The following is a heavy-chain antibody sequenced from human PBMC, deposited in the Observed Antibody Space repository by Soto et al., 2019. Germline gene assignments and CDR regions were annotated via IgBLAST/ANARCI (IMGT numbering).Heavy chain of an antibody. CDR1: GGSISSGDYY. CDR2: IYYSGST. V-gene: IGHV4-31*03. D-gene: IGHD3-3*01. J-gene: IGHJ5*02. Sequence: QVQLQESGPGLVKPSQTLSLTCTVSGGSISSGDYYWSWIRQHPGKGLEWIGYIYYSGSTYYNPSLKHRVTISVDTSKNQFSLKLSSVTAADTAVYYCARWWSGSRQGFDPWGQGTLVTVSS. CDR3: ARWWSGSRQGFDP.